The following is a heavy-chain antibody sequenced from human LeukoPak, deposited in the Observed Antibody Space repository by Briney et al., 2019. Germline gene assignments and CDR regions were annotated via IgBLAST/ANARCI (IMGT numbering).Heavy chain of an antibody. D-gene: IGHD1-26*01. CDR1: GFSFNNYF. V-gene: IGHV3-48*04. Sequence: GGSLRLSCAASGFSFNNYFMNWVRQGPGKGLELVSSVSSSGSSTYYADSVKGRFTISRDSAKNSLYLQMNSLRAEDTAVYYCARGIETSKRRGYDYWGQGTLVTVSS. J-gene: IGHJ4*02. CDR2: VSSSGSST. CDR3: ARGIETSKRRGYDY.